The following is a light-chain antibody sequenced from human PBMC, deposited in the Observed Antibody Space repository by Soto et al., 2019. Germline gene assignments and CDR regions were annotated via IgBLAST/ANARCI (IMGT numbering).Light chain of an antibody. CDR1: SSDVGSYNL. V-gene: IGLV2-23*03. J-gene: IGLJ1*01. CDR2: EGS. Sequence: QSALTQPASVSGSPGQSITLSCTGTSSDVGSYNLVSWYQQHPGKAPKLMIYEGSKRPSGVSNRFSGSKSGNTASLTISGLQAEDEADYYCCSFAGSNTFVFGTGTKLPS. CDR3: CSFAGSNTFV.